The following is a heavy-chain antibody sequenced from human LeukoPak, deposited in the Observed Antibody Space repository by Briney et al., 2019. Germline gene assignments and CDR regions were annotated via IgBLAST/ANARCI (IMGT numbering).Heavy chain of an antibody. J-gene: IGHJ4*02. Sequence: SETLALTCTVSGGSISSSSYYWGRIRQPPGKGLEWIGSIYYSGSTYYNTALFSRVTISVDTSKNQFSLKLSSVTAADTAVYYCARLLLRDYYFDYWGQRTLVTVSS. CDR3: ARLLLRDYYFDY. V-gene: IGHV4-39*01. CDR1: GGSISSSSYY. CDR2: IYYSGST. D-gene: IGHD1-26*01.